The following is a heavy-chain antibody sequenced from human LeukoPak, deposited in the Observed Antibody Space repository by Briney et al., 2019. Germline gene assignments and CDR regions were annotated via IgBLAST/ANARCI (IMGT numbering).Heavy chain of an antibody. J-gene: IGHJ5*02. Sequence: ASVKVSCKASGYTFTSYYMHWVRQAPGQGLEWMGIINSSGGSTSYAQKFQGRVTMTRDTSTSTVYMELSSLRSEDTAVYYCARDRVGVHDSSGYWFDPWGQGTLVTVSS. D-gene: IGHD3-22*01. CDR3: ARDRVGVHDSSGYWFDP. V-gene: IGHV1-46*01. CDR2: INSSGGST. CDR1: GYTFTSYY.